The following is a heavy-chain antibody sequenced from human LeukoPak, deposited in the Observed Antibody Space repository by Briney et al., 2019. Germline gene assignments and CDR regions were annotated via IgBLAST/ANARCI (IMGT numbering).Heavy chain of an antibody. Sequence: SEALSLTCSVSGVSIRSYSWSWIRQPSGKGLEWIGRIQTSGSTKYNPSLRSRVTMSVDTSKNQFSLKLSSVTAADTAVYYCAREEEGDYSDYFDYWGQGNLVTVSS. CDR3: AREEEGDYSDYFDY. J-gene: IGHJ4*02. CDR1: GVSIRSYS. V-gene: IGHV4-4*07. D-gene: IGHD2-15*01. CDR2: IQTSGST.